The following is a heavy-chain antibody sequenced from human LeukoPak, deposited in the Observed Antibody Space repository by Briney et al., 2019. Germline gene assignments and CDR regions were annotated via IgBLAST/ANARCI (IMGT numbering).Heavy chain of an antibody. CDR3: ARDQGSLTRSWYTGY. J-gene: IGHJ4*02. Sequence: ASVKVSCKASGYTFTGYHIHWVRQAPGQGLEWMGRINPYSGDTNFAQKFQGRVTMPRDTSITTAYMDLSSLTPDDTAVYFCARDQGSLTRSWYTGYWGQGTQVTVSS. CDR1: GYTFTGYH. V-gene: IGHV1-2*06. CDR2: INPYSGDT. D-gene: IGHD6-13*01.